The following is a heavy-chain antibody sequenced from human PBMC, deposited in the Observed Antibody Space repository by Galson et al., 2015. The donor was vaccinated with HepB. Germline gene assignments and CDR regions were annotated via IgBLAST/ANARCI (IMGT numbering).Heavy chain of an antibody. CDR3: ARGSAAGTWGYGMGV. J-gene: IGHJ6*02. V-gene: IGHV3-30*04. CDR2: ISYDGSID. D-gene: IGHD6-13*01. Sequence: SLRLSCAASGFTFSSYPMHWVRQAPGKGLEWVAVISYDGSIDYYADSVKGRFTISRDNPKNTVYLQMNSLRPEETAVYYCARGSAAGTWGYGMGVWGQGTTVSVSS. CDR1: GFTFSSYP.